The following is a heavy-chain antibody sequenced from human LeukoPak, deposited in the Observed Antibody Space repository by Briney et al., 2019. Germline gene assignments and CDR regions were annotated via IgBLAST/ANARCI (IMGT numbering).Heavy chain of an antibody. Sequence: GSLRLSCAASGFTVRSNYMSWVRQAPGKGLEWVSVIYSGGSTYYADSVKGRFTISRHNSKNTLYLQMNSLRAEDTAVYYCARGTPGVPLDYWGQGTLVTVSS. CDR2: IYSGGST. V-gene: IGHV3-53*04. J-gene: IGHJ4*02. CDR3: ARGTPGVPLDY. CDR1: GFTVRSNY. D-gene: IGHD3-10*01.